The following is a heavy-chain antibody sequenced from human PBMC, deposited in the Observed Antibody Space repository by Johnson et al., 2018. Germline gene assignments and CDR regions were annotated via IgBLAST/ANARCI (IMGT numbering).Heavy chain of an antibody. D-gene: IGHD2-15*01. J-gene: IGHJ1*01. V-gene: IGHV3-30*18. CDR2: ISYDESNK. Sequence: QVQLQESGGGVVQPGRSLILSCAASGFTFSTYAMHWVRQAPGKGLDWVSVISYDESNKDYADSVKGRFTISRDNSKNTLYLEMNSLRVEDTAVYYCAKDDRPTLRPAAYFQHWGQGTLVTVSS. CDR3: AKDDRPTLRPAAYFQH. CDR1: GFTFSTYA.